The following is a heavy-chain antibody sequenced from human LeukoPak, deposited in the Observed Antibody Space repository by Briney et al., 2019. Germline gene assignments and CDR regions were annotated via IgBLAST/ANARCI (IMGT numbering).Heavy chain of an antibody. Sequence: GGSLRLSCAASGFTVSSNYMSWVRQAQEKGLEWVSVIYSGGSTYYANFVKGRFTISRDNSKNTLYLQMNSLRAEDTAVYYCAVENGDYFDYWGQGTLVTVSS. J-gene: IGHJ4*02. CDR3: AVENGDYFDY. CDR1: GFTVSSNY. V-gene: IGHV3-53*01. D-gene: IGHD4-17*01. CDR2: IYSGGST.